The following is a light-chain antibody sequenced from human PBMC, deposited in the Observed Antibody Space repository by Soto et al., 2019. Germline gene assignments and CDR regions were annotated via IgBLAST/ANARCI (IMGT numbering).Light chain of an antibody. J-gene: IGKJ1*01. CDR2: DAS. CDR1: QSVSNS. V-gene: IGKV3-11*01. Sequence: ELVLIQSPATLSLSPGERATLSCRVSQSVSNSLAWYQQKPGQAPRLLIYDASNRAAGIPARFSGSGSGTDFTLPISSLEPAHFAVYYSQQRSNWLWMFCQGTKV. CDR3: QQRSNWLWM.